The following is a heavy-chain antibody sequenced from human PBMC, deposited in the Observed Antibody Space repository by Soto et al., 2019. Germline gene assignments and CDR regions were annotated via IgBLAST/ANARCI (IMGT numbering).Heavy chain of an antibody. CDR2: ISYDGGKT. Sequence: QVQLVESGGGVVQPGRSLRLSCAASGFTLSSYAMHWVRQAPGKGLEWVAVISYDGGKTYYADSVKGRFTISRDNSRNTLYVQMNSLRGEDAALYYCARSYTGSNPIDYWGQGTLVTVSS. J-gene: IGHJ4*02. V-gene: IGHV3-30-3*01. CDR1: GFTLSSYA. D-gene: IGHD1-26*01. CDR3: ARSYTGSNPIDY.